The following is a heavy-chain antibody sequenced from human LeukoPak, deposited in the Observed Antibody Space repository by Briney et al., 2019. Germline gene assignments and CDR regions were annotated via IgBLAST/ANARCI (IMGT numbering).Heavy chain of an antibody. V-gene: IGHV1-18*01. J-gene: IGHJ5*02. CDR1: GYTFTSYG. CDR3: ARDGKGTVTRAKKGDKNWFDP. CDR2: VSAYNGNT. D-gene: IGHD4-17*01. Sequence: GASVKVSCKASGYTFTSYGISWVRQAPGQGLEWMGWVSAYNGNTNYAQKLQGRVTMTTDTSTSTAYMELRSLRSDDTAVYYCARDGKGTVTRAKKGDKNWFDPWGQGTLVTVSS.